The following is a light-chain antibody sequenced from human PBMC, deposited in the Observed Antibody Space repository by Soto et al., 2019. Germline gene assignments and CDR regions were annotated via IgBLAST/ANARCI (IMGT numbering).Light chain of an antibody. V-gene: IGKV3-15*01. CDR1: QSVTTN. CDR2: GAS. Sequence: EVVMTQSPATLSVSRGERATLSCRASQSVTTNMAWYQQKPGQAPRLLIYGASTRATGIPARFSGSGSGTDFTLTISSLQSEDFAVYYCQQYNNWPPWTFGQGTKVDIK. CDR3: QQYNNWPPWT. J-gene: IGKJ1*01.